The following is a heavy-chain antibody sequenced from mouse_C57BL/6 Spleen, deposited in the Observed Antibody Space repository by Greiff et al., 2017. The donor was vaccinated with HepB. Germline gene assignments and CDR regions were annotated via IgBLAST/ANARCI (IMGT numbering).Heavy chain of an antibody. V-gene: IGHV14-4*01. CDR3: TPPLYGTHAMDY. CDR1: GFNIKDDY. Sequence: EVQLQQSGAELVRPGASVKLSCTASGFNIKDDYMHWVKQRPEQGLEWIGWIDPENGDTEYASKFQGKATITADTSSNTAYLQLSSLTSEDTAVYYCTPPLYGTHAMDYWGQGTSVTVSS. J-gene: IGHJ4*01. D-gene: IGHD2-1*01. CDR2: IDPENGDT.